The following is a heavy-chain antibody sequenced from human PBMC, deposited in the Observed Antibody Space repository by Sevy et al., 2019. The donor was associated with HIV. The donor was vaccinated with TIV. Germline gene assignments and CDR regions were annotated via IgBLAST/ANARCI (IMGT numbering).Heavy chain of an antibody. CDR3: ARAGHYGDYERNWNNYYYGMDV. J-gene: IGHJ6*02. Sequence: WGSLRLSCAASGFTFSSYAMHWVRQAPGKGLEWVAVISYDGSNKYYAYSVKGRFTISRANSKNTLYLQMNSLRAEDTAVYYCARAGHYGDYERNWNNYYYGMDVWGQGTTVTVSS. CDR2: ISYDGSNK. D-gene: IGHD4-17*01. CDR1: GFTFSSYA. V-gene: IGHV3-30-3*01.